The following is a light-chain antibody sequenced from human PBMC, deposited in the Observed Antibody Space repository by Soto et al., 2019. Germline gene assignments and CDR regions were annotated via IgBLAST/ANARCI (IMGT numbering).Light chain of an antibody. CDR1: QTISSW. V-gene: IGKV1-5*03. Sequence: IHITQSQSSLSASPRDRVTHTVRASQTISSWLAWYKQKPGKAPKLLIYKASTLKSGVPSRFSGSGSGTEFTLTISSLQPDDFATYYCQHYNSYSEAFGQGTKVDNK. CDR3: QHYNSYSEA. CDR2: KAS. J-gene: IGKJ1*01.